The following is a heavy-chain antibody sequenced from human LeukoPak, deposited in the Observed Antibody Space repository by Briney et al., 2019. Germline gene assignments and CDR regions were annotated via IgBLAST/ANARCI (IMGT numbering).Heavy chain of an antibody. J-gene: IGHJ4*02. V-gene: IGHV3-23*01. CDR3: AKLISGSYSGYFDY. D-gene: IGHD1-26*01. CDR2: ISGSGGST. CDR1: GYTFSSYA. Sequence: GGSLILACAASGYTFSSYAMSWVRQAPGMGLEWVSAISGSGGSTYYADSVKGRFTISRDNSKNTLYLQMNSLRAEDTAVYYCAKLISGSYSGYFDYWGQGTLVTVSS.